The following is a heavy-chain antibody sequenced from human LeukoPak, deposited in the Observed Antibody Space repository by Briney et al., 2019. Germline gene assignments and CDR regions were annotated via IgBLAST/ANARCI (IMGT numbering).Heavy chain of an antibody. CDR1: GFTFSSYG. D-gene: IGHD3-22*01. J-gene: IGHJ4*02. CDR2: IRYDGSDK. Sequence: GGSLRLSCAASGFTFSSYGMHWVRQAPGKGLEWVAFIRYDGSDKYYADSVKGRFTISRDNSKNTLYLQMNSLRAEDTAVYYCAKNPQWGLGYDSSGYPYFDYWGQGTLVTVSS. V-gene: IGHV3-30*02. CDR3: AKNPQWGLGYDSSGYPYFDY.